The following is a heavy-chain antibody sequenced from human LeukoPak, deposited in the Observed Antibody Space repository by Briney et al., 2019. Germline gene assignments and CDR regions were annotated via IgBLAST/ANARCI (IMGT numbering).Heavy chain of an antibody. Sequence: PSETLSLTCTVSGGSISSYYWSWFRQPPGKRLEWIGYIYYSGSINYNPSLKSRVTISVDTSKNQFSLKLSSVTAADTAVYYCARDLGYYDSSGYKNWFAPWGQGTLVTVSS. V-gene: IGHV4-59*12. CDR3: ARDLGYYDSSGYKNWFAP. CDR2: IYYSGSI. D-gene: IGHD3-22*01. J-gene: IGHJ5*02. CDR1: GGSISSYY.